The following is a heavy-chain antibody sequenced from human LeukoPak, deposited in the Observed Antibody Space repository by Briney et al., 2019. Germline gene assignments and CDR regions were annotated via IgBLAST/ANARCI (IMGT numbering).Heavy chain of an antibody. J-gene: IGHJ5*02. CDR1: GVSVSSNF. V-gene: IGHV3-66*01. Sequence: PGGSLRLSCAASGVSVSSNFMIWVRQAPGKGLEWVSLIYSGGETSYADFVKGRFSISRDNSKNTLYLQTNSLRVEDTAVYYCTRDPPAVAINTYAWGQGTLVTVSS. CDR2: IYSGGET. CDR3: TRDPPAVAINTYA. D-gene: IGHD6-13*01.